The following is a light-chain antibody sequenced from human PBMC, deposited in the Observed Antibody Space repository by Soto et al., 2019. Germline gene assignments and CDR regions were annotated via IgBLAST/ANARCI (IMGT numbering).Light chain of an antibody. J-gene: IGKJ2*01. CDR2: GAS. CDR1: HSVDSN. CDR3: QQYHNWPPYT. Sequence: EIEMTQSPATLSVSPGEGATLSCRASHSVDSNLAWYQQKPGQAPRLLIYGASTRPTGIPARFSGSGSGTEFTLTISSLQSEDVAVYYCQQYHNWPPYTFGQVTKVDIK. V-gene: IGKV3D-15*01.